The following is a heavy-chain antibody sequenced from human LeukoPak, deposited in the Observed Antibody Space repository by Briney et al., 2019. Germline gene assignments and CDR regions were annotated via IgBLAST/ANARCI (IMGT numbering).Heavy chain of an antibody. J-gene: IGHJ4*02. CDR1: GFTFSSYD. V-gene: IGHV3-30*18. D-gene: IGHD3-22*01. Sequence: GGSLRLSCAPSGFTFSSYDMHWVRQAPGKGLEWVTVISYDGGSTYYADSVKGRFTISRDKSKDTLYLQMNSLRAEDTAVYYCAKDHHFYDTSSSHPRLDYWGQGTLVTVSS. CDR3: AKDHHFYDTSSSHPRLDY. CDR2: ISYDGGST.